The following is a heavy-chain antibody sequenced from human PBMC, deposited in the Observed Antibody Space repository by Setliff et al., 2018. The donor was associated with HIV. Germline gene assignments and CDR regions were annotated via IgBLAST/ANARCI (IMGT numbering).Heavy chain of an antibody. Sequence: AGGSLRLSCAASGFTFSSYAMHWVRQAPGKGLDWLAVSWFDGNNRRYAASVKGRFTISRDNSKNILYLHLDSLTAEDSAVYYCATSPPGGSSVYIWGSDYFDYWGQGALVTVSS. CDR1: GFTFSSYA. CDR2: SWFDGNNR. D-gene: IGHD5-12*01. J-gene: IGHJ4*02. CDR3: ATSPPGGSSVYIWGSDYFDY. V-gene: IGHV3-33*04.